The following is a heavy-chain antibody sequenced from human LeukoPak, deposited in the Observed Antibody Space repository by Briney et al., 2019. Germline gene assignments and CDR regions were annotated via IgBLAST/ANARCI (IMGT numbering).Heavy chain of an antibody. V-gene: IGHV3-23*01. D-gene: IGHD6-19*01. J-gene: IGHJ6*03. Sequence: GGSLRLSCAASGFTFSSYGMSWVRQAPGKGLEWVSAISGSGGSTYYADSVKGRFTISGDNSKNTLYLQMNSLRAEDTAVYYCARGGYSSGQNKYYHYYMDVWGKGTTVTISS. CDR1: GFTFSSYG. CDR3: ARGGYSSGQNKYYHYYMDV. CDR2: ISGSGGST.